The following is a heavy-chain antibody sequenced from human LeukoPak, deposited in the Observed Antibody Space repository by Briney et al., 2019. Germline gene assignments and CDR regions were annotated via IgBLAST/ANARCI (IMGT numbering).Heavy chain of an antibody. CDR3: ARDHAFSYYYYYMDV. J-gene: IGHJ6*03. CDR1: GFIFSSYW. D-gene: IGHD3-3*01. CDR2: INQDGSEK. Sequence: PGGSLRLSCAASGFIFSSYWMSWVRQAPGKGLEWVANINQDGSEKYYVDSVKGRFTISRDNAKNSLYLQMNSLRAEDTAVYYCARDHAFSYYYYYMDVWGEGTTVTVSS. V-gene: IGHV3-7*01.